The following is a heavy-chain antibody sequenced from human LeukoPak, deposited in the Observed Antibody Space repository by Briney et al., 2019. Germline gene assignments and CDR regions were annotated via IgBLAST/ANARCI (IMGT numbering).Heavy chain of an antibody. D-gene: IGHD5-24*01. CDR3: ARQNTPHGNFDY. CDR2: LGTAGDT. Sequence: GGSLRLSCAASGFTLSNYAMHWVRQPGGKGLEWVSALGTAGDTFYPGSVKGRFTISRDNAKKSLFLQMNSLRAEDTAVYYCARQNTPHGNFDYWGQGTLVTVSS. V-gene: IGHV3-13*01. CDR1: GFTLSNYA. J-gene: IGHJ4*02.